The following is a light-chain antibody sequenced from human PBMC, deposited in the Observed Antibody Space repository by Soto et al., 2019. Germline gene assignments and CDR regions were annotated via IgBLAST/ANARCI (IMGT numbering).Light chain of an antibody. CDR1: QSVSSNY. Sequence: EIVLTQSPGTLSLSPGERATLSCRASQSVSSNYLAGYQQKPGQAPRLLIYGASSRATGIPDRFSGSGSGTDFTLTTRRLEPEDFAVYYCQQYGSSYPRTFGQGTKVDIK. V-gene: IGKV3-20*01. CDR2: GAS. CDR3: QQYGSSYPRT. J-gene: IGKJ1*01.